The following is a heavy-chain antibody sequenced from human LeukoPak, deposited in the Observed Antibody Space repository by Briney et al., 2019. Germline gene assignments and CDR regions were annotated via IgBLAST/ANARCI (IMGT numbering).Heavy chain of an antibody. Sequence: GGSLRLSCAASGFTFSSYWMHWVRQAPGKGLVWVATIKQDGSEKFYVNSVKGRFTISRDNTKDSLYLQMNSLRADDTAVYYCASLWDDGYWGQGTLVTVSS. CDR1: GFTFSSYW. CDR2: IKQDGSEK. D-gene: IGHD1-1*01. J-gene: IGHJ4*02. V-gene: IGHV3-7*01. CDR3: ASLWDDGY.